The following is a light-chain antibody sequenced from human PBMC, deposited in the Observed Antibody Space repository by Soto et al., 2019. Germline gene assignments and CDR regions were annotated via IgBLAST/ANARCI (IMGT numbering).Light chain of an antibody. CDR3: QQYNNWPVWT. Sequence: EIVMTQSPATLSVSPGERATLSCRASQSVSSNLAWYQQKPGQAPRPLIYGASTRATGIPARFSGSGSGTEFTLTISSLQSEDFAVYYCQQYNNWPVWTFGQGTKVDIK. J-gene: IGKJ1*01. V-gene: IGKV3-15*01. CDR1: QSVSSN. CDR2: GAS.